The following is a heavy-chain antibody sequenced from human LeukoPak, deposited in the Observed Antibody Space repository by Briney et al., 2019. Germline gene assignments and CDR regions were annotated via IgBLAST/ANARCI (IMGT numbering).Heavy chain of an antibody. CDR2: ISDSGGST. CDR1: GITLSNYG. Sequence: PGGSLRLSCAVSGITLSNYGMSWVRQAPGKGLEWVAGISDSGGSTKYADSVKGRFTIPRDNPKNTLSLQMSSLRAEDTAVYFCAKRGVVIRVFLVGFHKEAYYFDSWGQGALVTVSS. V-gene: IGHV3-23*01. J-gene: IGHJ4*02. D-gene: IGHD3-10*01. CDR3: AKRGVVIRVFLVGFHKEAYYFDS.